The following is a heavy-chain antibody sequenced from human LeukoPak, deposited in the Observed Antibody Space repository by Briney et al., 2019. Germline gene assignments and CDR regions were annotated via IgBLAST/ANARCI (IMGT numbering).Heavy chain of an antibody. J-gene: IGHJ4*02. D-gene: IGHD1-7*01. CDR1: GGSFSGYY. Sequence: ASETLSLTCAVYGGSFSGYYRSWIRQPPGKGLEWIGEINHSGSTNYNPSLKSRVTISVDTSKNQFSLKLSSVTAADTAVYYCAYGSVTSGTFDYWGQGTLVTVSS. V-gene: IGHV4-34*01. CDR2: INHSGST. CDR3: AYGSVTSGTFDY.